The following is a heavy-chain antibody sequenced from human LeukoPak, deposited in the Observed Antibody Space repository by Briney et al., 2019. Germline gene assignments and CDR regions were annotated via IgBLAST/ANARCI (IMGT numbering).Heavy chain of an antibody. CDR2: IYPVDSDT. D-gene: IGHD4-23*01. CDR1: GYSFTTYW. Sequence: ESLKISCQASGYSFTTYWIVWVRQMPGKGLEWMGIIYPVDSDTRYSPSFQGQFTISADKSISTVYLQWSSLKASDTAMYYCPRLKATVVIPNYYCFFMHVWGKGTTVTIPS. J-gene: IGHJ6*03. CDR3: PRLKATVVIPNYYCFFMHV. V-gene: IGHV5-51*01.